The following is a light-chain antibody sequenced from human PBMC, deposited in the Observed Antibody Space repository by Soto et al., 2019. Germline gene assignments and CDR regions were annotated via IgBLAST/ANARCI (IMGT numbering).Light chain of an antibody. CDR2: RDT. Sequence: SYELTQPLSVSVALGQTARITCGGNNIGSKNVHWYQQVPGQAPVLVIYRDTNRPSGIPERFSGSKSGNTATLTISRAQAGDEADYYCQVWDSNTGVFGGGTKVTVL. V-gene: IGLV3-9*01. CDR3: QVWDSNTGV. CDR1: NIGSKN. J-gene: IGLJ3*02.